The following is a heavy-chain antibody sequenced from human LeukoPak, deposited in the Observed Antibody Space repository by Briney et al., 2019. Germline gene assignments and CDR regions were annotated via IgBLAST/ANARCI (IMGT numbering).Heavy chain of an antibody. CDR2: INHSGST. CDR1: GGSFSGYY. J-gene: IGHJ6*02. CDR3: ARGPARDYGSGSPSGLPYYYYGMDV. V-gene: IGHV4-34*01. Sequence: SETLSLTCAVYGGSFSGYYWSWIRQPPGRGLEWIGEINHSGSTNYNPSLKSRVTISVDTSKNQFSLKLSSVTAADTAVYYCARGPARDYGSGSPSGLPYYYYGMDVWGQGTTVTVSS. D-gene: IGHD3-10*01.